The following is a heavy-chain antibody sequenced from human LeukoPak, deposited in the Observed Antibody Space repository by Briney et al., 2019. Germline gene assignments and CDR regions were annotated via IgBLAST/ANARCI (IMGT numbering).Heavy chain of an antibody. Sequence: PGGSLRLSCAASSFTFSDYGMSWVRQAPGKGLEWVAGISGSGADTYYADSVKGRFTVSRDNSRNTLFLQMNNLRAEDTAVYYCARDVSVVVLSSTPTQIDYWGQGTLVTVSS. V-gene: IGHV3-23*01. D-gene: IGHD3-22*01. CDR1: SFTFSDYG. CDR3: ARDVSVVVLSSTPTQIDY. CDR2: ISGSGADT. J-gene: IGHJ4*02.